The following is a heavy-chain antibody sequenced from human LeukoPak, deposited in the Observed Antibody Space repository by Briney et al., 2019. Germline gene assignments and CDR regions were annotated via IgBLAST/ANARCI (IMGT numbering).Heavy chain of an antibody. CDR1: GGTFSIYA. D-gene: IGHD6-13*01. J-gene: IGHJ6*02. CDR2: IIPILGIA. CDR3: GGAAAGTTRWNYGMDV. V-gene: IGHV1-69*04. Sequence: SVKVSFKASGGTFSIYAISWVRQAPGQGLEWMGRIIPILGIANYAQKFQGRVTITADKSTSTAYMELSSLRSEDTAVYYYGGAAAGTTRWNYGMDVWGQGTTVTVSS.